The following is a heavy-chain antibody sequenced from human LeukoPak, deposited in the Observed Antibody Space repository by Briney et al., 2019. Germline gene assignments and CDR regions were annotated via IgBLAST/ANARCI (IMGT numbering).Heavy chain of an antibody. CDR2: INSDGSST. V-gene: IGHV3-74*01. D-gene: IGHD4-23*01. CDR3: ARGSTTVVWWSDP. CDR1: GFTFSSYW. J-gene: IGHJ5*02. Sequence: GGSLRLSCAASGFTFSSYWMHWVRQAPGKGLVWVSRINSDGSSTSYADSVKGRFTISRDNAKNTLYLQMNSLRAEDTAVYYCARGSTTVVWWSDPWGQGTLVTVSS.